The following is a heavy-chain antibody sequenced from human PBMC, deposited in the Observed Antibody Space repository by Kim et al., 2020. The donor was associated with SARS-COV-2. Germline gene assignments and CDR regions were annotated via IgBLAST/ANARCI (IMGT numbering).Heavy chain of an antibody. Sequence: ASVKVSCKASGYTFTNYGLHWVRQAPGQRLEWMGRINADSGNTKYAQKFQGRVTITRDTSANTVYMELSSLTSEDAAVYYFARPMTTAYYTMHYWGQGTL. CDR3: ARPMTTAYYTMHY. CDR2: INADSGNT. CDR1: GYTFTNYG. D-gene: IGHD3-9*01. V-gene: IGHV1-3*01. J-gene: IGHJ4*02.